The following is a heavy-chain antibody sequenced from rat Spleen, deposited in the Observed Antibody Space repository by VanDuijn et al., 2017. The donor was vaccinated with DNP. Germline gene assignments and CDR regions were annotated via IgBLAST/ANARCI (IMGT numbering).Heavy chain of an antibody. V-gene: IGHV5-25*01. Sequence: EVQVVESGGDLVQPGRSLQLSCSASGFTFSHYYMAWVRQAPKKGLAWVATISSGGGKTYYPDSVKGRFIVSRDNAKSTLDLQMDSLRSEDTATYYCVRRGGKGLFSKWGQGTLVTVSS. CDR1: GFTFSHYY. CDR3: VRRGGKGLFSK. J-gene: IGHJ3*01. D-gene: IGHD3-1*01. CDR2: ISSGGGKT.